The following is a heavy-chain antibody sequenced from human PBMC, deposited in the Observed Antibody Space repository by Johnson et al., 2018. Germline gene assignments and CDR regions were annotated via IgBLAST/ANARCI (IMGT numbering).Heavy chain of an antibody. D-gene: IGHD2-21*02. V-gene: IGHV3-9*01. CDR2: ISWNSGSI. J-gene: IGHJ1*01. Sequence: VQLVQSGGGLVQPGRSLRLSCAASGFTFDDYAMHWVRQAPGKGLEWVSGISWNSGSIGYAASGEGRFTISRDNAKNSRYLQMNSLRDEETAVYYCATGNYCGGDCFSLRYFQHWGQGTLVTVSS. CDR1: GFTFDDYA. CDR3: ATGNYCGGDCFSLRYFQH.